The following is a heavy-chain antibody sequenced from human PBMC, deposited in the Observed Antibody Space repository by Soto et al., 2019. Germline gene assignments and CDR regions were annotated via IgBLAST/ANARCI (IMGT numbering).Heavy chain of an antibody. V-gene: IGHV4-34*01. CDR2: INHSGST. Sequence: SETLCLTCAVYGGSFSGYYWSWIRQPPGKGLEWIGEINHSGSTNYNPSLKSRVTISVDTSKNQFSLKLSSVTAADTAVYYCARQWSVSVILLPYAIDIWGQGTIVTVS. CDR3: ARQWSVSVILLPYAIDI. CDR1: GGSFSGYY. D-gene: IGHD1-26*01. J-gene: IGHJ3*02.